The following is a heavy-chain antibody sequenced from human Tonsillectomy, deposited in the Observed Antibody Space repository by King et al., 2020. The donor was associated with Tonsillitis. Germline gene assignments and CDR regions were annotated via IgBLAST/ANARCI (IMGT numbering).Heavy chain of an antibody. CDR2: IDWDDDK. Sequence: VTLKESGPALVKATQTLTLTCTFSGFSLSTSGMCVSWIRQPPGKALEWLARIDWDDDKFYSTSLKTRPTIYKDTSKNQVVLIMTNVDPVDTATYYCSRTLGTYGARDRFDYWGQGTLVTVSS. J-gene: IGHJ4*02. CDR3: SRTLGTYGARDRFDY. D-gene: IGHD1-1*01. CDR1: GFSLSTSGMC. V-gene: IGHV2-70*04.